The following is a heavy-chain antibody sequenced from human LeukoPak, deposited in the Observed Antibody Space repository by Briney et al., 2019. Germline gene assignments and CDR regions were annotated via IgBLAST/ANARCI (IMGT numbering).Heavy chain of an antibody. CDR1: GYTFTSYD. CDR3: ARTPITMVRGVRRGIDY. D-gene: IGHD3-10*01. Sequence: ASVKVSCKASGYTFTSYDINWVRQATGQGLEWMGWMNPNSGNTGYAQKFQGRVTITRNTSISTAYMELSSLRSEDTAVYYCARTPITMVRGVRRGIDYWGQGTLVTVSS. CDR2: MNPNSGNT. J-gene: IGHJ4*02. V-gene: IGHV1-8*03.